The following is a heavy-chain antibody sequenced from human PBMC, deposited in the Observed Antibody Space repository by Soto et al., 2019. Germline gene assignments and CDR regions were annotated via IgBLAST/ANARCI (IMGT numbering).Heavy chain of an antibody. V-gene: IGHV5-51*01. CDR1: GYRFSTYW. CDR2: IYPGDSDT. D-gene: IGHD2-21*02. CDR3: ARPVTAGNYYYGMDV. J-gene: IGHJ6*02. Sequence: GESLKISCKGSGYRFSTYWIAWVRQMPGKGLEWMGIIYPGDSDTRYSPSLQGQVTISADKSITTAYLQWSSLKASDTAIYYCARPVTAGNYYYGMDVWGQGTTVTVSS.